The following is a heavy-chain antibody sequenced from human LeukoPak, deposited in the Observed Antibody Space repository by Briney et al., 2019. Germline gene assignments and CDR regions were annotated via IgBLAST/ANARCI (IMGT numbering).Heavy chain of an antibody. CDR2: IYHSGST. Sequence: SQTLSLTCAVSGGSISSGGYSWSWIRQPPGKGLEWIGYIYHSGSTYYNPSLKSRVTISVDRSKNQFSLKLSSVTAADTAVYYCTRGGSDDYGDYVDYWGQGTLVTVSS. D-gene: IGHD4-17*01. CDR3: TRGGSDDYGDYVDY. V-gene: IGHV4-30-2*01. J-gene: IGHJ4*02. CDR1: GGSISSGGYS.